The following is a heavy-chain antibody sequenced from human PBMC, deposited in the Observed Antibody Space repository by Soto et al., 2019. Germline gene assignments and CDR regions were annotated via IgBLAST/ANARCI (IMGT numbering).Heavy chain of an antibody. CDR1: GFTFSSYS. J-gene: IGHJ3*02. CDR3: AATSSGYYLRPGAFDI. D-gene: IGHD3-22*01. V-gene: IGHV3-23*01. CDR2: ISGSGGST. Sequence: PGGSLRLSCAASGFTFSSYSMNWVRQAPGKGLEWVSAISGSGGSTYYADSVKGRFTISRDNSKNTLYLQMNSLRAEDTAVYYCAATSSGYYLRPGAFDIWGQGTMVTVSS.